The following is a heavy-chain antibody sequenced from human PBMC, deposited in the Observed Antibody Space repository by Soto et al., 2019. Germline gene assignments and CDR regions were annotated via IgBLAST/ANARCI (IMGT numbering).Heavy chain of an antibody. Sequence: QVQLQESGPGLVKPSETLSLTCTVSGASISRDHWNWIRQPPGKGLEWIGEYSGSTNYNPSPKSRAPLSAATSKNQFPWKRGSWTAADPAVYCFATYTGAGGGRGYWGQGTLVTVSS. J-gene: IGHJ4*02. V-gene: IGHV4-59*12. CDR1: GASISRDH. D-gene: IGHD3-16*01. CDR2: EYSGST. CDR3: ATYTGAGGGRGY.